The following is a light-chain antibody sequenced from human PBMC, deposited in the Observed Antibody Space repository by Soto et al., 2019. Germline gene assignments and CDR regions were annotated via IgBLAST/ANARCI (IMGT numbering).Light chain of an antibody. CDR3: QQYIAYSYS. Sequence: DIQMTQSPSTLSASVGDRVTITCRASQSLLRSVAWYQQKAGKAPKLLIYDASNLQSGVPSRFSGSGSGTEFTLTISGLQPDDFATYYCQQYIAYSYSFGQGTKLEIK. CDR2: DAS. V-gene: IGKV1-5*01. CDR1: QSLLRS. J-gene: IGKJ2*01.